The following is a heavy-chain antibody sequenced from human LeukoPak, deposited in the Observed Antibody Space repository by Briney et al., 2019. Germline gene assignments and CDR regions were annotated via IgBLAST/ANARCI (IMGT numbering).Heavy chain of an antibody. Sequence: SETLSLTCTVSGVSISSHYWSWLRQPPGKGLEWIGYIYYSGSTNYNPSLKSRVTISVDTSKNQFSLKLSSVTAADTAVYYCARAVPTYYYDSSAPADAFDIWGQGTMVTVSS. V-gene: IGHV4-59*11. D-gene: IGHD3-22*01. CDR3: ARAVPTYYYDSSAPADAFDI. J-gene: IGHJ3*02. CDR2: IYYSGST. CDR1: GVSISSHY.